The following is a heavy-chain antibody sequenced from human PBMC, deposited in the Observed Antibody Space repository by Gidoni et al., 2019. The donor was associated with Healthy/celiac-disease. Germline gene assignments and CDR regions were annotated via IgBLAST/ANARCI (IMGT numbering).Heavy chain of an antibody. CDR2: INHSGST. J-gene: IGHJ5*02. CDR1: GGSFSGYY. Sequence: QVQLQQWGAGLLKPSETLSLTCAVYGGSFSGYYWSWIRQPPGKGLEWIGEINHSGSTNYNPSLKSRVTISVDTSKNQFSLKLSSVTAADTAVYYCAREGMVRGVRWFDPWGQGTLVTVSS. CDR3: AREGMVRGVRWFDP. V-gene: IGHV4-34*01. D-gene: IGHD3-10*01.